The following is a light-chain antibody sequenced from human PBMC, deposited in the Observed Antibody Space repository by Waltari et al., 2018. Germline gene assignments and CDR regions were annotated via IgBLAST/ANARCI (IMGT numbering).Light chain of an antibody. Sequence: NFLLTQPHSVSESPGKTVTISCTRSSGSIADDYVQWFQQRPGRAPTTVIYEDNQRPSGVPDRFSGSVDRSSNSASLIISGLKTEDEADYYCHSYDSTSQVFGGGTKLTVL. J-gene: IGLJ2*01. V-gene: IGLV6-57*03. CDR1: SGSIADDY. CDR2: EDN. CDR3: HSYDSTSQV.